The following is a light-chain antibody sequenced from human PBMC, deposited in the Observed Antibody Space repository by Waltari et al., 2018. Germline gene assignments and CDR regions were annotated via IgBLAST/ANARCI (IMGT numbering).Light chain of an antibody. Sequence: QSALTQPRSVSASPGQSVTISCTGTSSTVGGFNYVSWYQQHPGKAPKIMIYDVIKRASGVPDRFSGSKSDNTASLTISGLQAEDEADYYCCSYAGSYTVLFGGGTKLTVL. CDR2: DVI. J-gene: IGLJ2*01. CDR1: SSTVGGFNY. V-gene: IGLV2-11*01. CDR3: CSYAGSYTVL.